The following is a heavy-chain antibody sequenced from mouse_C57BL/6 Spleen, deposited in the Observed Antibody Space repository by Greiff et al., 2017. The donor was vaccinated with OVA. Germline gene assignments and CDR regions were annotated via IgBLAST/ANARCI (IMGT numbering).Heavy chain of an antibody. Sequence: QVQLQQPGAELVRPGSSVKLSCKASGYTFTSYWMHWVKQRPIQGLEWIGNIDPSDSETHYNQKFKDKATLTVDKSSSTAYMQLSSLTSEDSAVXDCARWGVRDAYWGQGTLVTVSA. CDR2: IDPSDSET. CDR3: ARWGVRDAY. J-gene: IGHJ3*01. V-gene: IGHV1-52*01. CDR1: GYTFTSYW. D-gene: IGHD2-2*01.